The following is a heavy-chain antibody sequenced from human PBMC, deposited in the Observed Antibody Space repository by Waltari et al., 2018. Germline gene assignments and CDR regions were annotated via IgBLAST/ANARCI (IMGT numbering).Heavy chain of an antibody. CDR2: ISDNGIIT. Sequence: EVQLVESGGGLVQPGESLRLSCSGSGFRFSSHDMTWVRQAPEKGVEWVSSISDNGIITFYGDSVKGRFTISRDNSKSTLYLQLSGLRAEDTAVYYCAKKPYDHAYGDYFDYWGQGTLVTVSS. V-gene: IGHV3-23*04. J-gene: IGHJ4*02. CDR1: GFRFSSHD. CDR3: AKKPYDHAYGDYFDY. D-gene: IGHD4-17*01.